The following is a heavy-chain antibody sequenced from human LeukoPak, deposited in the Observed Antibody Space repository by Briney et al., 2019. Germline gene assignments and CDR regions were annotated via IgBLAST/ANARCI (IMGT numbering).Heavy chain of an antibody. CDR1: GGSIIGDY. D-gene: IGHD6-13*01. Sequence: KSSETLSLTCTVSGGSIIGDYWSWIRQPPGKGLEWIGYIYYSGNTNYNPALKSRVTISVDTSKNQFSLRLNSVTAADTAVYYCAKQDPAAGSDYWGQGTLVIVSS. V-gene: IGHV4-59*08. CDR3: AKQDPAAGSDY. J-gene: IGHJ4*02. CDR2: IYYSGNT.